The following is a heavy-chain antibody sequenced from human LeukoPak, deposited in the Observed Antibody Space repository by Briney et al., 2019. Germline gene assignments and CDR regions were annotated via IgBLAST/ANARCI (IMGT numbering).Heavy chain of an antibody. CDR1: GFPFSSHW. J-gene: IGHJ4*02. V-gene: IGHV3-7*01. Sequence: GGSLRLSCAASGFPFSSHWLSWFRQSPGKGLEWVANIKQDGSEKYYVDSVKGRFTISRDNAKNSLYLQMNSLRAEDTAVYYCARVGRFLEWLLYGGDYWGQGTLVTVSS. CDR2: IKQDGSEK. D-gene: IGHD3-3*01. CDR3: ARVGRFLEWLLYGGDY.